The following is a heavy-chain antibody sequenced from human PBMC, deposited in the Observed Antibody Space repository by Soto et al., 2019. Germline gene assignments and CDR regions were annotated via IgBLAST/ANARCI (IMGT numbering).Heavy chain of an antibody. D-gene: IGHD6-19*01. CDR3: ARDPVFSHLIAVTRSSLNWFDP. CDR2: ISAYNGNT. J-gene: IGHJ5*02. Sequence: GASVKVSCKASGYTFTSYGISWVRQAPGQGLEWMGWISAYNGNTNYAQKLQGRVTMTTDTSTSTAYMELRSLRSDDTAVYYCARDPVFSHLIAVTRSSLNWFDPLGHGTLLTVSS. V-gene: IGHV1-18*01. CDR1: GYTFTSYG.